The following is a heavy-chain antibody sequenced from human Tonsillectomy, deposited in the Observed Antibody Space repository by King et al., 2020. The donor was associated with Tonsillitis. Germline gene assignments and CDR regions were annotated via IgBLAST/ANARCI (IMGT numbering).Heavy chain of an antibody. D-gene: IGHD3-10*01. V-gene: IGHV4-39*07. CDR2: IYYSGST. CDR3: ARRGSGDWFDP. Sequence: QLQESGPGLVKPSETLSLTCTVSGGSISSSSYYWGWIRQPPGKGLEWIGSIYYSGSTYYNPSLKSRVTISVDTSKNQFSLKLSSVTAADTAVYYCARRGSGDWFDPWGQGTLVTVSS. J-gene: IGHJ5*02. CDR1: GGSISSSSYY.